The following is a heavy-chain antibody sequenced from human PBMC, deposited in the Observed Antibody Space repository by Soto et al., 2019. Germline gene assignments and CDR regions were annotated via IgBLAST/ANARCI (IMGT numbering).Heavy chain of an antibody. CDR2: INPSGGST. J-gene: IGHJ5*02. CDR1: GYTFTSYY. D-gene: IGHD3-16*02. Sequence: ASVKVSCKASGYTFTSYYMHWVRQAPGQGLEWMGIINPSGGSTSYAQKFQGRVTMTRDTSTSTVYMELSSLRSEDTAVYYCAREAGYYDYIWGSYRYSDKFDPWGQGTLVTVS. CDR3: AREAGYYDYIWGSYRYSDKFDP. V-gene: IGHV1-46*03.